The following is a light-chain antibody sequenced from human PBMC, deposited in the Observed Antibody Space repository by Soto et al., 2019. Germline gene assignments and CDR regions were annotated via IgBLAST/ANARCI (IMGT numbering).Light chain of an antibody. CDR2: SAS. V-gene: IGKV1-17*03. CDR1: QVISNR. J-gene: IGKJ1*01. Sequence: DIQMTQSPSALSAAVGDRVTITCRAIQVISNRLGWFQQRPGKAPKRLIYSASGLENGVPSRFSGTGSGTEFTLTISSLQPEDFETYYSIQHASYPLKFRPGTKVEIK. CDR3: IQHASYPLK.